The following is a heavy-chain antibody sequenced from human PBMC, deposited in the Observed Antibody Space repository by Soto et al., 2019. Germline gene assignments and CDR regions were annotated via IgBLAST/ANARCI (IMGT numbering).Heavy chain of an antibody. CDR1: GYTFXSYD. D-gene: IGHD6-19*01. Sequence: SVKVSCKGSGYTFXSYDINWLRQATGQGLEWMGWMNPNSGNTGYAQKFQGRVTMTRNTSISTAYMELSSLRSEDTAVYYCARRGSSGWSYNWFDPWGQGTLVTVSS. J-gene: IGHJ5*02. V-gene: IGHV1-8*01. CDR3: ARRGSSGWSYNWFDP. CDR2: MNPNSGNT.